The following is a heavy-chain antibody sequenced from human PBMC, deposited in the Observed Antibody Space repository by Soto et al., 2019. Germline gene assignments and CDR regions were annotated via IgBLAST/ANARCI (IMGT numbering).Heavy chain of an antibody. J-gene: IGHJ4*02. V-gene: IGHV3-33*01. CDR2: KWFFASGGNE. D-gene: IGHD1-26*01. CDR3: GRDPYSGARYYLDL. Sequence: PGGSLRLSCATPGFTFSNDVIHWVRQAPGKGPEWVAVKWFFASGGNEYYADSVKGRFAISRDDSKQTAYLEMKSLRAEDTAVYYCGRDPYSGARYYLDLWGQVTQVTVSS. CDR1: GFTFSNDV.